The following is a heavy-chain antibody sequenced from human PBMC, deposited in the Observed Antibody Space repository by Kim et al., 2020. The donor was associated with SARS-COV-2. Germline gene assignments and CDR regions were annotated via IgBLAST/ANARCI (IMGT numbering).Heavy chain of an antibody. CDR2: INYNGNT. V-gene: IGHV4-59*13. CDR3: ARQNTSACYYADN. J-gene: IGHJ4*02. Sequence: SETLSLTCTVSGGSISTYYWNWIRQPPGKGLEWVGYINYNGNTNHNPYLRSRGTITVDTSKNKFSLKLRSVTAADTAVYYCARQNTSACYYADNWGQGTLVTVSS. D-gene: IGHD3-22*01. CDR1: GGSISTYY.